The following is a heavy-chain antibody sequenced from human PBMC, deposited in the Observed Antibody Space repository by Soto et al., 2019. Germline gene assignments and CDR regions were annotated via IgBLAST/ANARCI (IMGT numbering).Heavy chain of an antibody. Sequence: QVQLVESGGGVVQPGRSLRLSCAASGFTFSSYAMHWVRQAPGKGLEWVAVISYDGSNKYYADSVKGRFTISRDNSKNTLYLQMNSLRAEDTAVDYCARGGPYSSGWYPHWGQGTLVTVSS. CDR2: ISYDGSNK. CDR3: ARGGPYSSGWYPH. D-gene: IGHD6-19*01. J-gene: IGHJ4*02. CDR1: GFTFSSYA. V-gene: IGHV3-30-3*01.